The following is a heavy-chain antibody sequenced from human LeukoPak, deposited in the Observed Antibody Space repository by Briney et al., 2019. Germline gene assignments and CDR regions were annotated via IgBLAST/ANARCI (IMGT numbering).Heavy chain of an antibody. D-gene: IGHD1-26*01. CDR3: ASGSYFQIDY. V-gene: IGHV3-23*01. CDR1: GFTLSSYA. J-gene: IGHJ4*02. CDR2: ISGSGGST. Sequence: GGSLRLSCAASGFTLSSYAMSGVRQAPGKGLEWVSAISGSGGSTYYADSVKGRFTISRDNSKNTLYLQMNSLRAEDTAVYYCASGSYFQIDYWGQGTLVTVSS.